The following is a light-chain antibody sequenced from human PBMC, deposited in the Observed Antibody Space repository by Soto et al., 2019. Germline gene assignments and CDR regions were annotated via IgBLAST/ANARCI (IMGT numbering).Light chain of an antibody. J-gene: IGKJ1*01. CDR2: LGS. V-gene: IGKV2-28*01. CDR3: MQALRAPPT. CDR1: QSLLGPNGHNY. Sequence: DIVMTQSPLSLPVTPGEPASISCRSSQSLLGPNGHNYLDWYLQKPGQSPQLLIYLGSNRASGVPDRFSGSGSGTDFTLKISRVEAEDVGVYHCMQALRAPPTFGQGTKVEIK.